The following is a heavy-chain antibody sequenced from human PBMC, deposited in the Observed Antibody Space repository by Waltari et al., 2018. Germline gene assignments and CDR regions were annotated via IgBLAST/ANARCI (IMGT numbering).Heavy chain of an antibody. V-gene: IGHV4-61*02. D-gene: IGHD3-22*01. CDR1: GGSISSGSYY. J-gene: IGHJ2*01. Sequence: QVQLQESGPGLVTPSQTLSLTCTVSGGSISSGSYYWSWLRPPAGTGLGWIGRIYTSGSTNYNPSLKSRVTISVDTSKNQFSLKLSSVTAADTAVYYCARDSYDSSGYYYHRVGWYFDLWGRGTLVTVSS. CDR2: IYTSGST. CDR3: ARDSYDSSGYYYHRVGWYFDL.